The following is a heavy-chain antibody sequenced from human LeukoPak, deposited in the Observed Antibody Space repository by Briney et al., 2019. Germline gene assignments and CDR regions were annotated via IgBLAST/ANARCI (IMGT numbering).Heavy chain of an antibody. Sequence: SETLSLTCTVSGGSISSYYWSWIRQPPGKGLEWIGYIDYSGSIYYNPSLKSRVTMSIDTSKNQFSLKLGSVTAADTAVYYCATLRDAFDIWGQGTMVTVSS. CDR3: ATLRDAFDI. J-gene: IGHJ3*02. CDR1: GGSISSYY. V-gene: IGHV4-59*12. CDR2: IDYSGSI.